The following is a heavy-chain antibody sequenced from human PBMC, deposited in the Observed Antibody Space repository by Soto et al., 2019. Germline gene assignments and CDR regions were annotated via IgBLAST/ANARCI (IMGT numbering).Heavy chain of an antibody. CDR3: AAGPGYSSGWDGFGIANSHDAFDS. D-gene: IGHD6-19*01. CDR2: ISAYNGNT. CDR1: GYTFTSYG. V-gene: IGHV1-18*01. J-gene: IGHJ3*02. Sequence: ASVKVSCKASGYTFTSYGISWVRQAPGQGLEWMGWISAYNGNTNYAQKLQGRVTMTTDTSTSTAYMELRSLRSDDTAVYYCAAGPGYSSGWDGFGIANSHDAFDSWGQGKMVTVSS.